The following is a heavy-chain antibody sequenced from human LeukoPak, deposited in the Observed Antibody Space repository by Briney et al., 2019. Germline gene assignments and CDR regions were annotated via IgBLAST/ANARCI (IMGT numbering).Heavy chain of an antibody. J-gene: IGHJ4*02. V-gene: IGHV3-30*18. CDR2: ISYDGSNK. D-gene: IGHD3-10*01. CDR1: GFTFSSYG. Sequence: GRSLRLSCAASGFTFSSYGMHWVRQAPGKGLEWVAVISYDGSNKYYADSVKGRFTISRDNSKNTLYLQMNSLRAEDTAVYYCAKALGILFGEFYYWGQGTLVTVSS. CDR3: AKALGILFGEFYY.